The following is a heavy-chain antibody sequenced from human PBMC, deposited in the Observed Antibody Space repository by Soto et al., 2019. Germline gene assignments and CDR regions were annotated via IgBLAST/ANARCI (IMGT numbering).Heavy chain of an antibody. V-gene: IGHV4-39*01. CDR1: GGSISSSSYY. J-gene: IGHJ4*02. CDR2: IYYSGST. D-gene: IGHD3-3*01. CDR3: ARLSSLNYDFWSGYYSFDY. Sequence: PSETLSLTCTVSGGSISSSSYYWGWIRQPPGKGLEWIGSIYYSGSTYYNPSLKSRVTISVDTSKNQFSLKLSSVTAADTAVYYCARLSSLNYDFWSGYYSFDYWGQGTLVTVSS.